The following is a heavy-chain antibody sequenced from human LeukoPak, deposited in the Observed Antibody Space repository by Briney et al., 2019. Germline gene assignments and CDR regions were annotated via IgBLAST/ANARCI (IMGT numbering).Heavy chain of an antibody. CDR1: GFTFSNYN. CDR3: ARGGKTNTAHPVDY. CDR2: ISSSSSTI. D-gene: IGHD5-18*01. V-gene: IGHV3-48*01. J-gene: IGHJ4*02. Sequence: GGSLRLSCAASGFTFSNYNMNWVRQAPGKGLEWVSYISSSSSTIYYADSVKGRFTISRDNAMNSLYLQMNSLRAEDTAVYYRARGGKTNTAHPVDYWGQGTLVTVSS.